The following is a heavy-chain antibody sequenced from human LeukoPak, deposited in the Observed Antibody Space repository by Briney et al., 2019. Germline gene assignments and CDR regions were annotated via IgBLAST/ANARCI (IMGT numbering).Heavy chain of an antibody. CDR1: GYTLTELS. CDR3: ATGIDFWSGYWFL. J-gene: IGHJ4*02. CDR2: FDPEDGET. Sequence: ASVNVSCKVSGYTLTELSMHWVRQAPGKGLEWMGGFDPEDGETIYAQKFQGRVTMTEDTSTDTAYMELSSLRSEDTAVYYCATGIDFWSGYWFLWGQGTLVTVSS. D-gene: IGHD3-3*01. V-gene: IGHV1-24*01.